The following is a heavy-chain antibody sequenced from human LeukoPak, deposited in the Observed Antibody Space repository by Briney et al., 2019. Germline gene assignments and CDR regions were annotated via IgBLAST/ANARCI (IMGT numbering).Heavy chain of an antibody. D-gene: IGHD6-13*01. J-gene: IGHJ5*02. Sequence: GGSLRLSCAASGFTFSNAWMSWVRQAPGKGLEWVSAISGSGGSTYYADSVKGRFTISRDNSKNTLYLQMNSLRAEDTAVYYCAREGIAPFDPWGQGTLVTVSS. CDR2: ISGSGGST. V-gene: IGHV3-23*01. CDR1: GFTFSNAW. CDR3: AREGIAPFDP.